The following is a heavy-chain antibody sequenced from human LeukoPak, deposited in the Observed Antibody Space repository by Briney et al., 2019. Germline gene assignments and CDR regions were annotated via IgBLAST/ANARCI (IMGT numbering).Heavy chain of an antibody. CDR3: ARGRIAVAGNRYPKFDY. V-gene: IGHV2-70*11. CDR1: GFSLSTSEMC. CDR2: IDWDDDK. Sequence: SGPTLVNPTQTLTLTCTFSGFSLSTSEMCVSWIRQPPGKALEWLARIDWDDDKYYSTSLMPRLTISKDTSKNQVVLTMTNMDPVDTATYFCARGRIAVAGNRYPKFDYWGQGTLVTVSS. J-gene: IGHJ4*02. D-gene: IGHD6-19*01.